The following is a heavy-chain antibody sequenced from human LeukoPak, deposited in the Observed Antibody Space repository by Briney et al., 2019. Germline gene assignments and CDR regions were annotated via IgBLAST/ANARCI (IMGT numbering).Heavy chain of an antibody. CDR2: VIPIFGTP. CDR1: GGSFSSYG. CDR3: ARDVRGYYYMDV. V-gene: IGHV1-69*05. J-gene: IGHJ6*03. D-gene: IGHD3-16*02. Sequence: SVKVSCKASGGSFSSYGISWVRLAPGQGLEWMGGVIPIFGTPNHAQKFQGRVTITTDDSTSTAYMELSSLRSEDTAVYYCARDVRGYYYMDVWGEGTTVSVSS.